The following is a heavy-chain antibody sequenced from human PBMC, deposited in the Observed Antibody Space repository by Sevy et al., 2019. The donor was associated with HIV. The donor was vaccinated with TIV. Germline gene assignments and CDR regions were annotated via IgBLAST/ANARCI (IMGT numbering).Heavy chain of an antibody. CDR1: GYTFTGYY. V-gene: IGHV1-2*02. J-gene: IGHJ3*02. CDR3: ARDRGYSSGWYVAFDI. Sequence: ASVKVSCKASGYTFTGYYMHWVRQAPGQGLEWMGWINPNSGGTNYAQKFQGRVTMTRGTSISTAYMELSRLRSDDTDVYYCARDRGYSSGWYVAFDIWGQGTMVTVSS. D-gene: IGHD6-19*01. CDR2: INPNSGGT.